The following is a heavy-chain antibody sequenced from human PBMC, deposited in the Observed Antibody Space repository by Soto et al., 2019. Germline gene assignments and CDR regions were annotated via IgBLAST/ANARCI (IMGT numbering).Heavy chain of an antibody. CDR2: ISGSGGST. D-gene: IGHD5-12*01. J-gene: IGHJ6*02. Sequence: EVQLLESGGGLVQPGGSLRLSCAASGFTFSSYAMSWVRQAPGKGLEWVSAISGSGGSTYYADSVKGRFTTSRDNSKNTLYLQMNSLSAEDTDVYYCAKDVVATIYGYYYYGMDVWGQGTTVTVSS. CDR1: GFTFSSYA. V-gene: IGHV3-23*01. CDR3: AKDVVATIYGYYYYGMDV.